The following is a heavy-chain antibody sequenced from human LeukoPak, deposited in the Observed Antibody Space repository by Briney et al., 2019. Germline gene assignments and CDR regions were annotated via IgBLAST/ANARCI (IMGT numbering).Heavy chain of an antibody. J-gene: IGHJ3*02. V-gene: IGHV4-4*02. CDR1: GGSISSSNW. Sequence: PSETLSLTCAVSGGSISSSNWWSWVRQPPGKVLEWIGEIYHSGSTNYNPSLKSRVTISVDKSKNQFSLKLSSVTAADTAVYYCASGTKELLYAFDIWGQGTMVTVSS. CDR2: IYHSGST. CDR3: ASGTKELLYAFDI. D-gene: IGHD1-26*01.